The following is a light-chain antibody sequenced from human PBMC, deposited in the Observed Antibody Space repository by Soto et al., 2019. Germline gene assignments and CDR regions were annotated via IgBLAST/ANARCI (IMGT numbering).Light chain of an antibody. V-gene: IGKV3-20*01. CDR1: QSVSSSY. J-gene: IGKJ3*01. CDR3: QQYGSSIFT. Sequence: EIVMTQSPATLSVSPGERATLSCRAGQSVSSSYLAWYQQKPGQAPRLLIYGASSRATGIPDRFSGSGSGTDFTLTISRLEPEDFAVYYCQQYGSSIFTFGPGTKVDIK. CDR2: GAS.